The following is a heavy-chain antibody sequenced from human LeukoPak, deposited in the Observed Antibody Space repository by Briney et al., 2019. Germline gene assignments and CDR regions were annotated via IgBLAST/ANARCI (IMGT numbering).Heavy chain of an antibody. CDR1: GGSISSGGYS. V-gene: IGHV4-30-2*01. CDR2: IYHSGST. CDR3: ARSMVRGHYYGMDV. J-gene: IGHJ6*04. D-gene: IGHD3-10*01. Sequence: SETLSLTCAVSGGSISSGGYSWSWIRQPPGKGLEWIGYIYHSGSTYYNPSLKSRVAISVDRSKNQFSLKLSSVTAADTAVYYCARSMVRGHYYGMDVWGKGTTVTVSS.